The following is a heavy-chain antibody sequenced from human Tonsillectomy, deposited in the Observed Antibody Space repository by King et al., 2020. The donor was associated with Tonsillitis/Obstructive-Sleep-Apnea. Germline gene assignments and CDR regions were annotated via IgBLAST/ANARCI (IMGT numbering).Heavy chain of an antibody. D-gene: IGHD3-16*01. Sequence: VQLVESGGGLVQPGRSLRLSCAASGFMFHDYAMHWVRQAPGKGLEWVSGISWNSGSIGYADSVKGRFTISRDNAKNSLYLQMNSLRAEDTALYYCTKDKNPRFGRAGNWFDHWGQGTLVTVYS. CDR3: TKDKNPRFGRAGNWFDH. CDR2: ISWNSGSI. V-gene: IGHV3-9*01. CDR1: GFMFHDYA. J-gene: IGHJ5*02.